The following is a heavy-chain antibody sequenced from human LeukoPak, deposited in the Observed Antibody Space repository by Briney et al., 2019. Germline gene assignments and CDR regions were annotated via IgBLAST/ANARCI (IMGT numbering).Heavy chain of an antibody. CDR3: ARGLIFDSEGGGELGY. CDR1: GYTFTSYY. Sequence: ASVKVSCKASGYTFTSYYIHWVRQAPGQGLEWMGLINPSGGSTNYAQKFQGRVTITRNTSISTAYMELSSLRSEDTAVYYCARGLIFDSEGGGELGYWGQGTLVTVSS. J-gene: IGHJ4*02. D-gene: IGHD1-26*01. V-gene: IGHV1-46*01. CDR2: INPSGGST.